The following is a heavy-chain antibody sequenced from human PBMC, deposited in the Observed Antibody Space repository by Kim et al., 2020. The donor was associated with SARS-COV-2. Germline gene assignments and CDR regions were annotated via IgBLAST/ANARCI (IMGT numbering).Heavy chain of an antibody. V-gene: IGHV4-39*01. CDR1: GGSISSSSYY. D-gene: IGHD1-26*01. Sequence: SETLSLTCTVSGGSISSSSYYWGWIRQPPGKGLEWIGSIYYSGSTYYNPSLKRRVTISVDTSKNQFSLKLSSVTAADTAVYYCARGHSGRVYWGQGTLVTVSS. CDR2: IYYSGST. CDR3: ARGHSGRVY. J-gene: IGHJ4*02.